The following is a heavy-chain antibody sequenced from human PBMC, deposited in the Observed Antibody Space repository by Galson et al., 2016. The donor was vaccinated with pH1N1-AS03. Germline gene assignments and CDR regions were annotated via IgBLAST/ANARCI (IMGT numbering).Heavy chain of an antibody. CDR3: ARVEGIASTTGD. CDR2: VNTKTGVT. CDR1: GYAFTAYY. Sequence: SVKVSCKASGYAFTAYYIHWVRQAPGQGLEWMGFVNTKTGVTIYAQKFKGRVTMTRDTSISTAYMDLRGLGSDDSAFYYCARVEGIASTTGDWGQGSLITVSS. V-gene: IGHV1-2*02. J-gene: IGHJ4*02. D-gene: IGHD6-13*01.